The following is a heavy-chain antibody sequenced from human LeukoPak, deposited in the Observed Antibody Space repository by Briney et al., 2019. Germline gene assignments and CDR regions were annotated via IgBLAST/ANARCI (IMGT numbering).Heavy chain of an antibody. Sequence: QSGGSLRLSCAASGFIFSCCGLHWVRQAPGKGLEWVAVIWADGSNKYYADSVKGRFTISRDNAENSLYLQMNSLRAEDTAVYYCTRDQEGSDYWGQGTLVTVSS. J-gene: IGHJ4*02. CDR3: TRDQEGSDY. CDR2: IWADGSNK. V-gene: IGHV3-33*01. CDR1: GFIFSCCG.